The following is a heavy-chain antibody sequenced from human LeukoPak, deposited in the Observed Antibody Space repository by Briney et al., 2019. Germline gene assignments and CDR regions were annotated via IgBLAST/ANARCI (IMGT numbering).Heavy chain of an antibody. Sequence: SQTLSLTCTVSGGSISSGDYYWSWIRQPPGKGLEWIGYIYYSGSTYYNPSLKSRVTISVDTSKNQFSLKLSSVTAADTAVYYCATSYSDYTYYYYGMDVWGQGTTVTVSS. CDR3: ATSYSDYTYYYYGMDV. CDR2: IYYSGST. D-gene: IGHD4-11*01. CDR1: GGSISSGDYY. J-gene: IGHJ6*02. V-gene: IGHV4-30-4*01.